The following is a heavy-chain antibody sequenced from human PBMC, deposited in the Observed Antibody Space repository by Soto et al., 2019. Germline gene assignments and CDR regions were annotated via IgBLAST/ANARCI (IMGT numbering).Heavy chain of an antibody. D-gene: IGHD6-19*01. J-gene: IGHJ4*02. CDR3: ARCGLEQWRVSNY. V-gene: IGHV1-69*12. CDR2: IIPIFGTE. Sequence: QVQLVQSGAEVKKPGSSVKVSCKASGGTFSSSAISWVRQAPGQGLEWMGGIIPIFGTENYAQKFQGRVTITADESTSTAYMELSSLKSEDKGVYYCARCGLEQWRVSNYWGQGTLVTVSS. CDR1: GGTFSSSA.